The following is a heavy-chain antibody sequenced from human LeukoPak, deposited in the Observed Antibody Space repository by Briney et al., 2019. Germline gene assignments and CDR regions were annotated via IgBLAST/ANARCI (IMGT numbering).Heavy chain of an antibody. V-gene: IGHV4-38-2*02. CDR2: IYHSGST. D-gene: IGHD3-22*01. J-gene: IGHJ3*02. CDR1: GYSISSGYY. Sequence: SETLSLTCTVSGYSISSGYYWGWIRQPPGKGLEWIGEIYHSGSTNYNPSLKSRVTISVDKSKNQFSLKLSSVTAADTAVYYCASRDSIVAVDAFDIWGQGTMVTVSS. CDR3: ASRDSIVAVDAFDI.